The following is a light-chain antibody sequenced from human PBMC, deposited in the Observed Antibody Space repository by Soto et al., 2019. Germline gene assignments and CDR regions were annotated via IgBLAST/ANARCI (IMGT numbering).Light chain of an antibody. CDR1: QSVSSS. V-gene: IGKV3-11*01. J-gene: IGKJ4*01. CDR3: QQRSNWPLT. CDR2: DAS. Sequence: ETVLTQSPATLSLSPGEGATLSCRASQSVSSSLAWYQQTPGQAPRLLIYDASNRATGIPARFSGSGSGTDFTLTISSLEPEDFAVYYCQQRSNWPLTFG.